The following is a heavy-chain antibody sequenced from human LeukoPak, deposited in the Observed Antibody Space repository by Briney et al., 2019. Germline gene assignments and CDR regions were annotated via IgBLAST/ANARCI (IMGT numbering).Heavy chain of an antibody. Sequence: PSETLSLTCTVSGGSISGFYWSWIRQPPGKGLEWIGYIYYSGSTNYNPSLKSRVTISVDTSKNQFSLKLSSVTAADTAVYYCARLYSSSWYPDLGWFDPWGQGTLVTVSS. D-gene: IGHD6-13*01. V-gene: IGHV4-59*08. CDR2: IYYSGST. CDR1: GGSISGFY. J-gene: IGHJ5*02. CDR3: ARLYSSSWYPDLGWFDP.